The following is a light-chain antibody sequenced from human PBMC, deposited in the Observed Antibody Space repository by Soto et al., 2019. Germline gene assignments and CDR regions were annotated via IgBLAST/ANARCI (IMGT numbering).Light chain of an antibody. CDR3: QQYNDWPRT. CDR1: QSVSSN. V-gene: IGKV3-15*01. Sequence: EVVMTQSPATLSLSPGERATLSCRASQSVSSNLAWYQQRPGQAPSLLIHGASTRATGIPARFSGSGSGTELTLTISSLQSEDFAVYYCQQYNDWPRTFGQGTKVEIK. CDR2: GAS. J-gene: IGKJ1*01.